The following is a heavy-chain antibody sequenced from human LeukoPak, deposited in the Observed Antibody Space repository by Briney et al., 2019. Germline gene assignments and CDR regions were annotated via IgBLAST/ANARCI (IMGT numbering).Heavy chain of an antibody. D-gene: IGHD2-2*01. Sequence: SETLSLTCTVSGGSISSYYWSWIRQPPGKGLEWIGRIYTSGSTNYNPSLKSRVTMSVDTSKNQFSLKLSSVTAADTAVYYCAVYCSSTSCYELNAFDIWGQGTMVTVSS. V-gene: IGHV4-4*07. CDR1: GGSISSYY. CDR3: AVYCSSTSCYELNAFDI. CDR2: IYTSGST. J-gene: IGHJ3*02.